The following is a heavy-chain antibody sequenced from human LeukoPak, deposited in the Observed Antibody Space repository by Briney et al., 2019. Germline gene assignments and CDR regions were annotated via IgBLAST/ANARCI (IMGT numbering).Heavy chain of an antibody. J-gene: IGHJ4*02. Sequence: SETLFHSCTVSGGSIRSYYWSWIRQPPGKGLEWIGYIYYSGSTNYNPSLKSRVTISVDTSKNQFSLKLSSVTAADTAVYYCATVGSGASLYYFDFWGQGTLVTVSS. D-gene: IGHD6-25*01. CDR1: GGSIRSYY. CDR2: IYYSGST. CDR3: ATVGSGASLYYFDF. V-gene: IGHV4-59*01.